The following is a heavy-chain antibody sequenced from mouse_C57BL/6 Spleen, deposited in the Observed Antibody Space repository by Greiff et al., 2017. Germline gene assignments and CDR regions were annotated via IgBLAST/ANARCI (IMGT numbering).Heavy chain of an antibody. J-gene: IGHJ3*01. CDR1: GYAFSSSW. Sequence: QVQLKQSGPELVKPGASVKISCKASGYAFSSSWMNWVKQRPGKGLEWIGRIYPGDGDTNYNGKFKGKATLTADKSSSTAYMQLSSLTSEDSAVYFCAREQTGSWCAYWGQGTLVTVSA. CDR3: AREQTGSWCAY. D-gene: IGHD4-1*01. V-gene: IGHV1-82*01. CDR2: IYPGDGDT.